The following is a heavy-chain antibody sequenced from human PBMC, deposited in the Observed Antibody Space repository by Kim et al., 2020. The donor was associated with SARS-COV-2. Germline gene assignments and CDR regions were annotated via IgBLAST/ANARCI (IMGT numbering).Heavy chain of an antibody. CDR3: VARLIAAAATGGSNP. CDR1: GFTFTSCS. D-gene: IGHD6-13*01. V-gene: IGHV1-58*01. Sequence: SVKVSCKASGFTFTSCSVQWVRQALGQRLEWRGWIVVGSGNTNYAQKFQERVTSTQDMSTSTAYMELSSLRSEDTAVYYCVARLIAAAATGGSNPWGQGNMVTVSS. J-gene: IGHJ5*02. CDR2: IVVGSGNT.